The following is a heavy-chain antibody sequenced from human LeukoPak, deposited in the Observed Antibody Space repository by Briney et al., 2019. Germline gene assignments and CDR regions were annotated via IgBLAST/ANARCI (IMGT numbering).Heavy chain of an antibody. V-gene: IGHV4-38-2*01. CDR3: AVLVGATQH. CDR1: GYSISSGYY. J-gene: IGHJ1*01. CDR2: IYHSGST. Sequence: SETLSLTCAVSGYSISSGYYWGWIRQPPGKGLEWIGSIYHSGSTHYNPSLKSRVTISVDTSKNQFSLMLSSVTAADTAVYYCAVLVGATQHWGQGTLVTVSS. D-gene: IGHD1-26*01.